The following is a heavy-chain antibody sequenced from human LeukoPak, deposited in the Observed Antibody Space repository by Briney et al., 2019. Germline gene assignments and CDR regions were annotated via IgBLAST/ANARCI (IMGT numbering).Heavy chain of an antibody. CDR3: AKATGRITFGP. CDR2: ISGSGGST. Sequence: GGSLRLSCAASGFTFSSYAMSWVRQAPGKGLEWVSAISGSGGSTYYADSVKGRFTISRDNSKNTLYLQMNSLRAEGTAVYYCAKATGRITFGPWGQGTLVTVSS. J-gene: IGHJ5*02. D-gene: IGHD3-16*01. V-gene: IGHV3-23*01. CDR1: GFTFSSYA.